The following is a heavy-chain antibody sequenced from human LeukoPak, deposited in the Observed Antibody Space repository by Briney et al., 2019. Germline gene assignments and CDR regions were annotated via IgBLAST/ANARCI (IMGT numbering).Heavy chain of an antibody. J-gene: IGHJ4*02. CDR2: TYYRSKCYN. CDR3: GRGRLGYYFDH. Sequence: SQTLSLTCAVSGDSVSSNSAAWIWNRQAPARGREWRVRTYYRSKCYNDYAVSVKSRIAINPDTSNHKFSLQLDSVTPEDTAGYYCGRGRLGYYFDHWRQGTLLSVSS. D-gene: IGHD3-10*01. V-gene: IGHV6-1*01. CDR1: GDSVSSNSAA.